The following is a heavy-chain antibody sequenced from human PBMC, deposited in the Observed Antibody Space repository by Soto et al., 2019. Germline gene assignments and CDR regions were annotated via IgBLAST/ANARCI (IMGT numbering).Heavy chain of an antibody. CDR3: AREQYCSSTSCYMDL. CDR2: IYYSGST. D-gene: IGHD2-2*01. CDR1: GGSISSYY. Sequence: SETLSLTCTVSGGSISSYYWSWIRQPPGKGLEWIGYIYYSGSTNYNPSLKSRVTISVDTSKNQFSLKLSPVTAADTAVYYGAREQYCSSTSCYMDLWGKGTTVTVSS. J-gene: IGHJ6*03. V-gene: IGHV4-59*01.